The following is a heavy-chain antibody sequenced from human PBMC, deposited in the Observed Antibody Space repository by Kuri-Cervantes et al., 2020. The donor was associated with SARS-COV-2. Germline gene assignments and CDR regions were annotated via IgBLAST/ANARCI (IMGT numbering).Heavy chain of an antibody. V-gene: IGHV4-59*01. CDR2: IYYSGST. D-gene: IGHD6-13*01. Sequence: GSLRLSCTVSGGSISSYYWSWIRQPPGKGLECIGYIYYSGSTNYNPSLKGRVTISVDTSRNQLSLKLSSVTAADTAVYYCARRDSSSWAIDYWGQGTLVTVSS. CDR3: ARRDSSSWAIDY. J-gene: IGHJ4*02. CDR1: GGSISSYY.